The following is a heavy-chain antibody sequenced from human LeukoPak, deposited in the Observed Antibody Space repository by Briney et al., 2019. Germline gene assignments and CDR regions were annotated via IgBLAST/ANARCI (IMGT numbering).Heavy chain of an antibody. V-gene: IGHV3-23*01. CDR2: ISGSGGST. J-gene: IGHJ5*02. Sequence: PGGSLRLSCAASGFTFSSYATSWVRQAPGKGLEWVSIISGSGGSTYYADSVKGRFTISRDNSKNTLYLQMNSLRAEDTAVYYCANPYYYGSGSPDPWGQGTLVTVSS. CDR3: ANPYYYGSGSPDP. CDR1: GFTFSSYA. D-gene: IGHD3-10*01.